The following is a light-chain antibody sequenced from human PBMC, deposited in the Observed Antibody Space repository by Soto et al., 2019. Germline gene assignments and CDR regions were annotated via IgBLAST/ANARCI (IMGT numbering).Light chain of an antibody. CDR1: QRVSSSY. Sequence: EIVLTQSPGTLSLSPGERATLSCRASQRVSSSYLAWYQQKLGQAPRLLIHGASSRATGIPDRFSGSGSGTEFTLTLSRLEPEDFAVYYCQQYGTSPPWTFGQGTKVEIK. CDR2: GAS. CDR3: QQYGTSPPWT. V-gene: IGKV3-20*01. J-gene: IGKJ1*01.